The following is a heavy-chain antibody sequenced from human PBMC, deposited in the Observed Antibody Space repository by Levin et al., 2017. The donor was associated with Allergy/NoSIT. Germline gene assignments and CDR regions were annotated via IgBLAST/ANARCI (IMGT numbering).Heavy chain of an antibody. J-gene: IGHJ4*02. CDR2: IHRNGGGT. V-gene: IGHV3-20*04. CDR3: VRVAVRSALDY. CDR1: GFTFNNYG. Sequence: PGGSLRLSCAASGFTFNNYGMSWVRQAPGKGLEWVAGIHRNGGGTGYVDSVKGRFTILRDNAKNSLYLQMNSLRDEDTALYYCVRVAVRSALDYWGQGTLVTVSS. D-gene: IGHD6-19*01.